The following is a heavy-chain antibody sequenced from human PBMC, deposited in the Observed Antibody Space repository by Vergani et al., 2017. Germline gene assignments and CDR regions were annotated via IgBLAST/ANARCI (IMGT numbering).Heavy chain of an antibody. Sequence: EVQLVESGGGLVQPGGSLRLSCAASGFTFSSYSMNWVRQAPGKGLEWVSSISSSSSYIHYADSMKGRFTVSRDSAKNSLYLQMNSLRAEDTAVYYCARGTLGYNWNQRALDYWGQGTLVTVSS. D-gene: IGHD1-20*01. CDR1: GFTFSSYS. CDR2: ISSSSSYI. J-gene: IGHJ4*02. CDR3: ARGTLGYNWNQRALDY. V-gene: IGHV3-21*01.